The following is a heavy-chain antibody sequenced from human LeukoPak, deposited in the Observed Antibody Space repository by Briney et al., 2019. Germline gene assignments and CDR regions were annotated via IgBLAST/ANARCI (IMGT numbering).Heavy chain of an antibody. D-gene: IGHD1-7*01. V-gene: IGHV1-24*01. Sequence: ASVKVSCKISGYTLTELSMHWVRQAPGKGLERMGSFDPEDGERIYAQKFQGRATMTEDTSTDTAYMELSSLRSEDTAVYYCATDQSNYRDAFDIWGQGTMLTVSS. CDR1: GYTLTELS. CDR3: ATDQSNYRDAFDI. J-gene: IGHJ3*02. CDR2: FDPEDGER.